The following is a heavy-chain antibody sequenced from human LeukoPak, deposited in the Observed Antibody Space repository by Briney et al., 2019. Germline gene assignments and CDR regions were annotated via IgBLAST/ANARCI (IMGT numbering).Heavy chain of an antibody. CDR2: IRYDGSNK. CDR3: AKDKESTSCFDY. Sequence: GGSLRLSCAASGFTFSSYGMHWVRQAPGKGLEWVAFIRYDGSNKYYADSVKGRFTISRDNSKNTLYLQMNSLRAEDTAVYYCAKDKESTSCFDYWGQGTLVTVSS. J-gene: IGHJ4*02. CDR1: GFTFSSYG. D-gene: IGHD2-2*01. V-gene: IGHV3-30*02.